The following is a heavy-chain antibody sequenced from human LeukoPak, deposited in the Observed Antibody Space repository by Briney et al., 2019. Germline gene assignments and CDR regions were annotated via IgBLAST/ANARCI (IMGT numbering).Heavy chain of an antibody. J-gene: IGHJ6*02. D-gene: IGHD6-13*01. Sequence: SETLSLTCTVSGGSISSSSYYWGWIRQPPGKGLERIGSIYYSGSTYYNPSLKSRLTISVDTSKNQFSLKLTSVTAADTAVYYCASAEGYGMDVWGQGTTVIVSS. V-gene: IGHV4-39*07. CDR2: IYYSGST. CDR3: ASAEGYGMDV. CDR1: GGSISSSSYY.